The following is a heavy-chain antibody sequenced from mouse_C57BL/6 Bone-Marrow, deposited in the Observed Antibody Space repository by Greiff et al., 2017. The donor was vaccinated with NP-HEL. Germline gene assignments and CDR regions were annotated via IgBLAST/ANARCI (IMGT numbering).Heavy chain of an antibody. CDR3: ARDRGSSPYWCFDV. D-gene: IGHD1-1*01. CDR1: GFTFSSYA. CDR2: ISDGGSYT. Sequence: EVNLVESGGGLVKPGGSLKLSCAASGFTFSSYAMSWVRQTPEKRLEWVATISDGGSYTYYPDNVKGRFTISRDNAKNNLYLQMSHLKSEDTAMYYCARDRGSSPYWCFDVWGTGTTVTVSS. J-gene: IGHJ1*03. V-gene: IGHV5-4*01.